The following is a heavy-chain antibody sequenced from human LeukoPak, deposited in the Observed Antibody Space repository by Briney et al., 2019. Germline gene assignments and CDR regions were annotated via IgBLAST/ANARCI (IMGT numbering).Heavy chain of an antibody. Sequence: GGSLRLSCEASGFTFGSNALSWVRQAPGKGLDWVSSISGSGGSTYYADSVKGRFTISRDHSKDTLYLQMNSLRAEDTAIYYCSTSFYFDYWGQGTLVTVSS. CDR2: ISGSGGST. J-gene: IGHJ4*02. D-gene: IGHD2/OR15-2a*01. CDR3: STSFYFDY. CDR1: GFTFGSNA. V-gene: IGHV3-23*01.